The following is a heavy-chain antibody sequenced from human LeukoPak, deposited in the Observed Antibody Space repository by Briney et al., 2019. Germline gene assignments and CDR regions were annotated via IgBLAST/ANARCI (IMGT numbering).Heavy chain of an antibody. CDR1: GGTFSSYA. CDR3: ARDLGDFWSGYYIGY. J-gene: IGHJ4*02. Sequence: SEKVSCKASGGTFSSYAISWVRQAPGQGLEWMGGIIPIFGTANYAQKFQGRVTITTDESTSTAYMELSSLRSEDTAVYYCARDLGDFWSGYYIGYWGQGTLVTVSS. V-gene: IGHV1-69*05. D-gene: IGHD3-3*01. CDR2: IIPIFGTA.